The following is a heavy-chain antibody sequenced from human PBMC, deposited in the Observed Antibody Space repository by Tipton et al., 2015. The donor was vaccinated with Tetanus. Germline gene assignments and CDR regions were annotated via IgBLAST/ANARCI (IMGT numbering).Heavy chain of an antibody. CDR2: IWYDGSNK. Sequence: SLRLSCAASGFTFSSYGMHWVRQAPGKGLEWVAVIWYDGSNKYYADSVKGRFTISRDNSKNTLYLQMNSLRAEDTAVYYCARDGRNNWNYRSLDYWGQGTLVTVSS. CDR1: GFTFSSYG. V-gene: IGHV3-33*01. CDR3: ARDGRNNWNYRSLDY. J-gene: IGHJ4*02. D-gene: IGHD1-7*01.